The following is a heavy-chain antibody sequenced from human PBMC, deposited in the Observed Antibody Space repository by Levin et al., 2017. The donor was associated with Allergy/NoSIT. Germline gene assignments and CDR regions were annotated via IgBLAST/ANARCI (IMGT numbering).Heavy chain of an antibody. Sequence: SCSASRFTFSNWNMNWVRQAPGKGLEWVSYISISGSFIYYTDSVKGRFTISRDNAKSSLYLQMDSLRAEDTGVYYCATDLTGMDVWGQGTTVTVSS. CDR1: RFTFSNWN. CDR2: ISISGSFI. V-gene: IGHV3-21*06. J-gene: IGHJ6*02. CDR3: ATDLTGMDV.